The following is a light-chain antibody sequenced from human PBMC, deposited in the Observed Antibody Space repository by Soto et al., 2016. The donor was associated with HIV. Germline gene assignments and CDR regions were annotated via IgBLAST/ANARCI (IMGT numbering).Light chain of an antibody. CDR1: QSINNW. CDR2: KAS. Sequence: DIQMTQSPSTLSASVGDRVTITCRASQSINNWLAWYQQKPGKAPKLLIYKASTLETGVPSRFSGSASGTEFTLTISSLQPDDFATYYCQQYYTYTFGLGTKVDIK. J-gene: IGKJ1*01. CDR3: QQYYTYT. V-gene: IGKV1-5*03.